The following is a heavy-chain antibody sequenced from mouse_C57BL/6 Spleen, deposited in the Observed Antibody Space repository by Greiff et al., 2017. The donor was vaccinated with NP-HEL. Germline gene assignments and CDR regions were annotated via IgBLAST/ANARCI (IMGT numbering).Heavy chain of an antibody. CDR1: GFTFSDYY. CDR3: AREGCRYYSNLYAMDY. V-gene: IGHV5-16*01. J-gene: IGHJ4*01. CDR2: INYDGSST. D-gene: IGHD2-5*01. Sequence: EVQVVESEGGLVQPGSSMKLSCTASGFTFSDYYMAWVRQVPEKGLERVANINYDGSSTYYLDSLKSRFIISRDNAKKILYLHMSSLKSEDTATYYCAREGCRYYSNLYAMDYWGQGTSVTVSS.